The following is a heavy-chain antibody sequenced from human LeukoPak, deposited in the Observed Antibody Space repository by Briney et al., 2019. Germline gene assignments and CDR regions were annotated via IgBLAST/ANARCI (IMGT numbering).Heavy chain of an antibody. CDR1: GFTFNTYA. V-gene: IGHV3-23*01. J-gene: IGHJ6*03. CDR3: AKGADQYYYYYMDV. Sequence: GGSLRLSCAASGFTFNTYAMTWVRQAPGKGLEWVSAISGRDGSTYYADSVKGRFTISRDNSKNTLYLQMNSLRAEDTAVYYCAKGADQYYYYYMDVWGKGTTVTISS. CDR2: ISGRDGST.